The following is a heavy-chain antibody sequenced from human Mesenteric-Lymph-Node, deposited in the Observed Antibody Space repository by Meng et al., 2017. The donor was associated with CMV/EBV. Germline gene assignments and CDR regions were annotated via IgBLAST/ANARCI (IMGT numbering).Heavy chain of an antibody. CDR1: EFTFSSYW. D-gene: IGHD1-1*01. CDR3: ARDRYQNWYFGVHYYQGLDV. V-gene: IGHV3-7*01. J-gene: IGHJ6*02. CDR2: INQDGSEK. Sequence: GGSLRLSCAASEFTFSSYWMSWVRQAPGKGLEWVATINQDGSEKYTVDSVKGRFTISRDNAYKSLYLQMSSLRAEDTAVYYCARDRYQNWYFGVHYYQGLDVWGQGTTVTVSS.